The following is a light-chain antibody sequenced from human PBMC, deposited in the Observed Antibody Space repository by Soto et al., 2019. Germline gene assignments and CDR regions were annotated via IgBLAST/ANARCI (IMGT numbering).Light chain of an antibody. CDR3: SSYTTAYTPV. V-gene: IGLV2-14*01. CDR1: SSDVGGYNY. Sequence: QSALTQPASVSGSPGQSITISCTGTSSDVGGYNYVSWYQHHPGKAPKLMIYEVTNRPSGVSNRFSGSKSGNTASLTISGLQAEDEGDYYCSSYTTAYTPVFGGGTKVTVL. J-gene: IGLJ3*02. CDR2: EVT.